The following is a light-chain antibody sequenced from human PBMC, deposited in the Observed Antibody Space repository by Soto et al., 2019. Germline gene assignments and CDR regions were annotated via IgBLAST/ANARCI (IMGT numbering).Light chain of an antibody. CDR3: QQRYNWPQT. Sequence: ETVLTQSPATLSLSPGERATLSCRASQSVSSHLAWYQQKPGQAPRLLIYDASNMATGIPARFSGSGSGTDFTLTISSLEPEDFAVYYCQQRYNWPQTFGQGTKVETK. CDR1: QSVSSH. CDR2: DAS. J-gene: IGKJ1*01. V-gene: IGKV3-11*01.